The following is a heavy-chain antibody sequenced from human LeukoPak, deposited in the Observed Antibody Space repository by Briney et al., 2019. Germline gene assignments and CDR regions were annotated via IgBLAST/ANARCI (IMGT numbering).Heavy chain of an antibody. D-gene: IGHD3-22*01. CDR3: ARGLKYYYDSSGYYGGDY. V-gene: IGHV3-11*01. J-gene: IGHJ4*02. Sequence: GGSLRLSCAASGFIFNDFYMSWIRQAPGKGLEWISYISNTGDTKYYAASVRGRFTISRDNADNSLSLQLDSLRDEDTGIYYCARGLKYYYDSSGYYGGDYWGQGTPVTVSS. CDR2: ISNTGDTK. CDR1: GFIFNDFY.